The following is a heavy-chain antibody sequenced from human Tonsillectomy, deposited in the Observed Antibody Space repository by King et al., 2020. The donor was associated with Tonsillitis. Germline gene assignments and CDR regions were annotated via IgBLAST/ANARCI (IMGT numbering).Heavy chain of an antibody. CDR2: IHYSGST. CDR3: ASATCSSTTCYRPEYFRK. Sequence: VQLQESGPGLVIPSQTLSLTCIVSGGSIRSGGYYWSWIRQHPGKGPEWIGYIHYSGSTYYNPSLKSRITISVDTSKNQFSLNLSSVTAADTAVYYCASATCSSTTCYRPEYFRKGGQGTLVTVSS. D-gene: IGHD2-2*01. J-gene: IGHJ1*01. V-gene: IGHV4-31*03. CDR1: GGSIRSGGYY.